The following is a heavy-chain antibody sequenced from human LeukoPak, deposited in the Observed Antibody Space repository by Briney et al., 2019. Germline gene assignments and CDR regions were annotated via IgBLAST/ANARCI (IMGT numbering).Heavy chain of an antibody. CDR3: ARAYYDFWSALPDY. J-gene: IGHJ4*02. Sequence: GGSLRLSCAASGFTFSTYWMSWVRQAPGKGLEWVANIKEDGSEKYYVNSVKGRFTISRDNAKNSLYLQMNSLRAEDTAVYYCARAYYDFWSALPDYWGQGTLVTVSS. CDR1: GFTFSTYW. V-gene: IGHV3-7*04. D-gene: IGHD3-3*01. CDR2: IKEDGSEK.